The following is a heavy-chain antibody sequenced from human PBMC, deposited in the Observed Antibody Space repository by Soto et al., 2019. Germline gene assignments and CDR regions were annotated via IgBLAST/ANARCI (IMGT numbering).Heavy chain of an antibody. CDR2: INPNSGGT. J-gene: IGHJ6*02. CDR1: GYTFTGYY. CDR3: ARGVGYCTNGVCRKYYYYGMDV. V-gene: IGHV1-2*02. D-gene: IGHD2-8*01. Sequence: ASVKVSCKASGYTFTGYYMHWVRQAPGPGLEWMGWINPNSGGTNYAQKFQGRVTMTRDTSISTAYMEMSRLRSDDTAVYYCARGVGYCTNGVCRKYYYYGMDVWGQGTMVTVSS.